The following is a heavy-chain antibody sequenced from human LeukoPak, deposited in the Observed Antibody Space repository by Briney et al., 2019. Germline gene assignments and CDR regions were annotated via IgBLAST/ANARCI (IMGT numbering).Heavy chain of an antibody. J-gene: IGHJ3*02. CDR2: INPNSGGT. CDR3: ARGREGVYYDAFVI. CDR1: GYTFTGYY. V-gene: IGHV1-2*04. D-gene: IGHD5/OR15-5a*01. Sequence: ASVKVSCKASGYTFTGYYMHWVRQAPGQGLEWMGWINPNSGGTNYAQKFQGWVTMTRDTSISTAYMELSRLRSDDTAVYYCARGREGVYYDAFVIWGQGTMVTVSS.